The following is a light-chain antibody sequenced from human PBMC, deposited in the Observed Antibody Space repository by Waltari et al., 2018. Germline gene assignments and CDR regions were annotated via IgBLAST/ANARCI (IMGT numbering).Light chain of an antibody. CDR1: ESVSTK. CDR2: GAS. CDR3: QQYSNWPPT. V-gene: IGKV3-15*01. Sequence: ETVMTQSPATLSVSPGEGATLSCRASESVSTKLAWYQRKSGQAPRRLIYGASTRATGIPARFSGTGSGTEFTLTVSSLQSEDFALYYCQQYSNWPPTFGQGTKVDIK. J-gene: IGKJ1*01.